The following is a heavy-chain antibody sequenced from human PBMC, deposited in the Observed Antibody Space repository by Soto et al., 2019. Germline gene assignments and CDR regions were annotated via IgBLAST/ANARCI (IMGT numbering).Heavy chain of an antibody. J-gene: IGHJ6*02. CDR2: IIPIFGIG. CDR1: GGTFNRYA. D-gene: IGHD3-3*01. CDR3: ARSAITLFGVVSIPPHYYSEMDV. V-gene: IGHV1-69*01. Sequence: QVQLVQSGAEVKKPGSSVKVSCKASGGTFNRYAISWVRQAPGQGLEWMGGIIPIFGIGNDAQRFQGRGTISADEYTGTAYMELSSLRSEDTGVYYCARSAITLFGVVSIPPHYYSEMDVWGQGTTVTVSS.